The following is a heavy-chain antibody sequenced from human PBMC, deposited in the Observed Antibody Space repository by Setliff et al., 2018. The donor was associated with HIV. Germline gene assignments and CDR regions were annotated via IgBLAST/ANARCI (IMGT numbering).Heavy chain of an antibody. V-gene: IGHV4-61*09. CDR2: ISATGST. Sequence: SETLSLTCTVSGGIISSDSFFWSWIRQPAGKGLEWIGHISATGSTNYNPSLKSRDTMSLDTSKNQFSLNLNSVTAADAAVYFCARAREGWKPFAFDYWGQGTLVTVSS. CDR1: GGIISSDSFF. J-gene: IGHJ4*02. D-gene: IGHD1-1*01. CDR3: ARAREGWKPFAFDY.